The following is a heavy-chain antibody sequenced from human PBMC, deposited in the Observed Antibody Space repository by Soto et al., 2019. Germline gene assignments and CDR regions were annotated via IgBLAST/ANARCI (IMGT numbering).Heavy chain of an antibody. Sequence: QVQLVQSGAEVKKPGASVKVSCKASGYTFTSYGISWVRQAPGQGLEWMGWISAYNGNTNNAQKLQSIVTMTTDNSTGRASMKQSSLRSNKTAVYYCARYHVRGDSGLFAYWVQRTLVTDST. CDR1: GYTFTSYG. CDR2: ISAYNGNT. V-gene: IGHV1-18*01. J-gene: IGHJ4*02. D-gene: IGHD2-21*01. CDR3: ARYHVRGDSGLFAY.